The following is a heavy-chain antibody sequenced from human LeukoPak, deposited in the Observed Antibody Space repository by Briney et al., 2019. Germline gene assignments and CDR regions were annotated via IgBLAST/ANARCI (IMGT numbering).Heavy chain of an antibody. V-gene: IGHV1-8*02. Sequence: ASVKVSCKASVYTFTSYDINWVRQATGQGLEWMGWMNPNSGNTGYAQKFQGRVTMTRNTSISTAYMELSSLRSEDTAVYYCARSFESGAAAVPIGYWGQGTLVTVSS. D-gene: IGHD6-13*01. CDR2: MNPNSGNT. J-gene: IGHJ4*02. CDR3: ARSFESGAAAVPIGY. CDR1: VYTFTSYD.